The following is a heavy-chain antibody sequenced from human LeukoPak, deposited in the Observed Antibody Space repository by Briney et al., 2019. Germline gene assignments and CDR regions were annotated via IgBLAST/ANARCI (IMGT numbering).Heavy chain of an antibody. CDR3: ARRTIFGVVIDAFDI. V-gene: IGHV5-51*01. CDR2: IYPGDSDT. J-gene: IGHJ3*02. D-gene: IGHD3-3*01. CDR1: GYSFTSYW. Sequence: PGESLKISCKGSGYSFTSYWIGLVRQMPGKGLEWMGIIYPGDSDTRYSPSFQGQVTISADKSISTAYLQWSSLKASDTAMYYCARRTIFGVVIDAFDIWGQGTMVTVSS.